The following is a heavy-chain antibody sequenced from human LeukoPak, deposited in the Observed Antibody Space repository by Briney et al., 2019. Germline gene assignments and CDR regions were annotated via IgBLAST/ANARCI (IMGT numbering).Heavy chain of an antibody. V-gene: IGHV4-38-2*02. CDR2: MFHSGST. CDR3: ACWIGSGSFGFDY. Sequence: PSQTLSLTRTVSGYSITSGYYWGWIRQPPGKGLDWIGSMFHSGSTYYNPSLKSRVTISVEPPKPQFSLRLNPVTAADTVVYYCACWIGSGSFGFDYWGQGTRVTVSS. J-gene: IGHJ4*02. D-gene: IGHD3-10*01. CDR1: GYSITSGYY.